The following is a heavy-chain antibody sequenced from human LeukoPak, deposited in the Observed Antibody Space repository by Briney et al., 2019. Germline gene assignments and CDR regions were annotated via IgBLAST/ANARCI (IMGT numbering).Heavy chain of an antibody. Sequence: SETLSLTCTVSGGSISSSSYYWGWIRQPPGKGLEWIGSIYYSGNTYYNPSLKSRVTMSVDTSKNQFSLKLSSVTAADTAVYYCARDGRGSSRVIWFDPWGQGTLVTVSS. CDR2: IYYSGNT. CDR3: ARDGRGSSRVIWFDP. V-gene: IGHV4-39*07. J-gene: IGHJ5*02. D-gene: IGHD6-6*01. CDR1: GGSISSSSYY.